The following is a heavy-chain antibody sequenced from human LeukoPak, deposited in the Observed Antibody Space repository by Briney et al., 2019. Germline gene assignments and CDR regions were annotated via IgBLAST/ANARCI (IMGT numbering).Heavy chain of an antibody. CDR2: ISGSGGST. D-gene: IGHD3-10*02. J-gene: IGHJ3*02. V-gene: IGHV3-23*01. CDR1: GFTFSSYG. Sequence: GGSLRLSCAASGFTFSSYGMSWVRQAPGKGLEWVSAISGSGGSTYYADSVKGRFIISRDNSKNTVHLQMNSLRAEATAVYYCAKFFTGEYVRVFDIWGQGTMVTVSS. CDR3: AKFFTGEYVRVFDI.